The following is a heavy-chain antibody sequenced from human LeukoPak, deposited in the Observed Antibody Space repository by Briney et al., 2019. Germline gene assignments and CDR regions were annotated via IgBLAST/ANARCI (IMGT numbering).Heavy chain of an antibody. CDR2: IRYDGRNK. J-gene: IGHJ4*02. D-gene: IGHD6-19*01. CDR3: ARDGISSGLLGY. Sequence: GGSLRLSCAASGFTFSSYGMHWVRQAPGKGLDWVAFIRYDGRNKYYADSVKGRFTISRDNSKNTLYLQMNSLRAEDTAVYYCARDGISSGLLGYWGQGTLVTVSS. V-gene: IGHV3-30*02. CDR1: GFTFSSYG.